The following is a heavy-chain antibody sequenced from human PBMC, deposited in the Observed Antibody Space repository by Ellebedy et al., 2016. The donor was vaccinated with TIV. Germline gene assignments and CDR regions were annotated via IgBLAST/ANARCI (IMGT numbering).Heavy chain of an antibody. CDR1: GFTFSSYA. J-gene: IGHJ4*02. CDR2: ISDSGGVT. Sequence: PGGSLRLSCAASGFTFSSYAMGWVPQAPGKGLQWVSAISDSGGVTVYADYVMGRFTVSRDNSNNVVYLQMNSLRVEDTAVYYCAKAGLIAHSSRRGLLDWGQGTLVSVSS. V-gene: IGHV3-23*01. D-gene: IGHD6-13*01. CDR3: AKAGLIAHSSRRGLLD.